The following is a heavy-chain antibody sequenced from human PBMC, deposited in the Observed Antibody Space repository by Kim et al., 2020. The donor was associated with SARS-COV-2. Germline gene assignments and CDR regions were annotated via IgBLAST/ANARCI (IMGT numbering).Heavy chain of an antibody. Sequence: GGSLRLSCAAAGFTFSIYAMTWVRQAPGKGLEWVSGIVGSGGSTSYADSATGRFTISLDNSKNTLNLQMNSLRVEDTAVYYCSKGPVVTTMIVAPSGHA. D-gene: IGHD3-22*01. CDR1: GFTFSIYA. CDR3: SKGPVVTTMIVAPSGHA. J-gene: IGHJ3*01. CDR2: IVGSGGST. V-gene: IGHV3-23*01.